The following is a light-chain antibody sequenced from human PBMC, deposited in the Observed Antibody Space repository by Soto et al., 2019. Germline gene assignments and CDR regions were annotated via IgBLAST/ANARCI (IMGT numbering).Light chain of an antibody. CDR1: SSDVGGYNY. J-gene: IGLJ1*01. V-gene: IGLV2-11*01. Sequence: QSALTQPRSVSGSPGQSVTISCTGTSSDVGGYNYVSWYQQHPNKAPKLMIYDVIERPSGVPDRFSGSRSGNTASLTISGLQAEDEADYCCCSYAGNFLYVFGTGTKVTVL. CDR2: DVI. CDR3: CSYAGNFLYV.